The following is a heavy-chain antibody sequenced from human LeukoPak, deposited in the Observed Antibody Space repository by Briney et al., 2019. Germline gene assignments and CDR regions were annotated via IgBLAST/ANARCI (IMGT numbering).Heavy chain of an antibody. CDR2: ISGGSSST. D-gene: IGHD1-14*01. CDR3: ARNTPPLTTYGMDV. Sequence: GGSLRLSCAVSGFIFSRYSMDWVRQAPGKGLEWVSVISGGSSSTFYADSVKGRFTISRDNAKSSLYLQMNSLRAEDTAVYYCARNTPPLTTYGMDVWGQGTTVTVSS. V-gene: IGHV3-21*01. CDR1: GFIFSRYS. J-gene: IGHJ6*02.